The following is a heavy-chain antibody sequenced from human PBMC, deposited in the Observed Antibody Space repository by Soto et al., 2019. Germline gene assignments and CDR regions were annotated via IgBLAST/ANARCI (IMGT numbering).Heavy chain of an antibody. CDR1: GFTFNKYT. D-gene: IGHD3-22*01. Sequence: QVQLVESGGGVVQPGRSLRLSCAASGFTFNKYTMHWVRQAPGKGLEWVAVVAYDGGYKYYADSVKGRFTISRDNSKTTLFLQMNSLRAEDTAVYYCARPANPYEYGISGSPSLLYWGQGTLVTVSS. CDR3: ARPANPYEYGISGSPSLLY. CDR2: VAYDGGYK. V-gene: IGHV3-30-3*01. J-gene: IGHJ4*02.